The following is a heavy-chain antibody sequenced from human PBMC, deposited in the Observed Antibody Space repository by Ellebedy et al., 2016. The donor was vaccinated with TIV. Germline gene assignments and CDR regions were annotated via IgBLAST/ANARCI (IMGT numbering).Heavy chain of an antibody. V-gene: IGHV3-23*01. D-gene: IGHD1-1*01. CDR1: GFTFSSYA. J-gene: IGHJ4*02. CDR2: ISGSGGST. Sequence: GASLKISCAASGFTFSSYAMSWVRQAPGKGLEWVSAISGSGGSTYYADSVKGRFTISRDNSKNTLYLQMNSLRAEDTAVYYCARATAGFDYWGQGTLVTVSS. CDR3: ARATAGFDY.